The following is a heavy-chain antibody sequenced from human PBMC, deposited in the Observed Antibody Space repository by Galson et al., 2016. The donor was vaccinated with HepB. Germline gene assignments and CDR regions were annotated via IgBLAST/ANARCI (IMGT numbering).Heavy chain of an antibody. CDR3: ARGRVNWDNWFDP. D-gene: IGHD7-27*01. J-gene: IGHJ5*02. V-gene: IGHV3-48*01. CDR1: GFTFSDYS. Sequence: SLRLSCAASGFTFSDYSTIWVRQAPGKGLEWVSYISGTSGLIHYIDSVKGRFTISRDNAKNSLYLQMNSLRVEDTAVYYCARGRVNWDNWFDPWGQGALVTVSS. CDR2: ISGTSGLI.